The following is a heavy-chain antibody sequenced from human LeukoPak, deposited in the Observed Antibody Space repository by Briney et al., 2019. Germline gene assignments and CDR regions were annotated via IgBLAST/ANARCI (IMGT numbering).Heavy chain of an antibody. V-gene: IGHV5-51*01. CDR3: TRLLNTASARYYFDS. CDR2: IYPGDSDT. D-gene: IGHD5-18*01. CDR1: EDSFNTYW. J-gene: IGHJ4*02. Sequence: GESLKISCKGSEDSFNTYWIGWVRQKPGKGLEWLVHIYPGDSDTRYSPTFEGQVTISADKSISTAYLQWSSLKASDSAFYFCTRLLNTASARYYFDSWGQGTLVTVSS.